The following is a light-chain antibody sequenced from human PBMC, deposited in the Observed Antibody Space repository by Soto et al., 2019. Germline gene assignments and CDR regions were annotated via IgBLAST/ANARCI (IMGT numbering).Light chain of an antibody. V-gene: IGLV2-14*01. CDR2: EVS. CDR3: CSYSSSGTLV. Sequence: QSVLTQPASVSGSPGQSVTISCTGTSTDIGAYKYVSWYQHHPGKSPRLLIYEVSNRPSGGSNRFSASKSGNTAALTISGLQAEDEADYFCCSYSSSGTLVFGGGTKLTVL. CDR1: STDIGAYKY. J-gene: IGLJ2*01.